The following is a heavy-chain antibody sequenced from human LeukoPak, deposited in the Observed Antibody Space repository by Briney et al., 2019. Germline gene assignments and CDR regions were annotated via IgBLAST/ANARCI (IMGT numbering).Heavy chain of an antibody. V-gene: IGHV1-18*01. J-gene: IGHJ4*02. CDR1: GYTFTSSG. Sequence: ASVKVSCKASGYTFTSSGISWVRQAPGQGLEWMGWISAYNVNTNYAQKLQGRVTMTADTSTSTAYMEPRSLRSDDTAVYYCARWDGGAVTTLFDYWGQGTLVTVSS. CDR2: ISAYNVNT. CDR3: ARWDGGAVTTLFDY. D-gene: IGHD4-11*01.